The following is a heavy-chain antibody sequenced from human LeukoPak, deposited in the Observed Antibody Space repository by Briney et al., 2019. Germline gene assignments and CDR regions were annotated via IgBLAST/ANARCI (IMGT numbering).Heavy chain of an antibody. CDR2: ISDGGTHE. CDR1: GFTFSNYA. J-gene: IGHJ4*02. Sequence: GGSLRLSCEASGFTFSNYAMHWVRQAPGKGLEWVALISDGGTHEYYPDSVKGRFTISRDNSRNTLYLQMNSLRPEDTAVYYCAKDGSFASGWFPLPAYYCGQGTLVSVS. CDR3: AKDGSFASGWFPLPAYY. V-gene: IGHV3-30*18. D-gene: IGHD6-13*01.